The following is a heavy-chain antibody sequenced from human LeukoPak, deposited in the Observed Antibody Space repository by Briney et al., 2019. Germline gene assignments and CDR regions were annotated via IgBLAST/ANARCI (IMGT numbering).Heavy chain of an antibody. CDR3: AKLYSSGWNLRGGFDY. Sequence: PGGSLRLSCAAPGFTFSSYGMHWVRQAPGKGLEWVAVISYDGSNKYYADSVKGRFTTSRDNSKNTLYLQMNSLRAEDTAVYYCAKLYSSGWNLRGGFDYWGQGTLVTVSS. V-gene: IGHV3-30*18. J-gene: IGHJ4*02. D-gene: IGHD6-19*01. CDR1: GFTFSSYG. CDR2: ISYDGSNK.